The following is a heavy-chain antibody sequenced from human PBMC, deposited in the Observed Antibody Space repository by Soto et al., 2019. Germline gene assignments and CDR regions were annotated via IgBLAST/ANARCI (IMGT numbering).Heavy chain of an antibody. CDR3: ARNRLDGYDFDS. D-gene: IGHD5-12*01. CDR1: NGSISSSNW. J-gene: IGHJ4*02. Sequence: QVQLQESGPGLVKPSGTLSLTCTVSNGSISSSNWWSWVRQSPGKGLEWIGEVAQNGYVGSIPSLKDRLTILLDKPTNRFSLRLTSVTAANTAVYYCARNRLDGYDFDSWGQGILVTVSS. V-gene: IGHV4-4*02. CDR2: VAQNGYV.